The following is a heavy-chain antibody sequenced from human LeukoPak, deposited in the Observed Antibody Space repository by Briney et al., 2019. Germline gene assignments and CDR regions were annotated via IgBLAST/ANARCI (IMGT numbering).Heavy chain of an antibody. CDR2: IKQDGSEK. Sequence: GGSLRLSCAASGFTLSSYWMTWVRQAPGKGLECVAKIKQDGSEKYYVDSVKDRFTISRDNAENSLYLEMNSLRAEDTAVYYCARVLAGAYPDYWGQGTLVTVPS. J-gene: IGHJ4*02. D-gene: IGHD3-10*01. V-gene: IGHV3-7*01. CDR3: ARVLAGAYPDY. CDR1: GFTLSSYW.